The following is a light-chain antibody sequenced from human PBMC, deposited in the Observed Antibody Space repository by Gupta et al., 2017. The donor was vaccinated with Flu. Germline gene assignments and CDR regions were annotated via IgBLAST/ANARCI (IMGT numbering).Light chain of an antibody. Sequence: QSALTQPASVSGSPGQSITIPCTGSSSDVGAYSYVSWFQQDPGKAPKLMIYEVSNRPSGVSNRFSGSKSGNTASLTISGLQAEDEADYYCTSFTTSKTWVFGGGTKLTVL. CDR1: SSDVGAYSY. V-gene: IGLV2-14*01. CDR2: EVS. CDR3: TSFTTSKTWV. J-gene: IGLJ3*02.